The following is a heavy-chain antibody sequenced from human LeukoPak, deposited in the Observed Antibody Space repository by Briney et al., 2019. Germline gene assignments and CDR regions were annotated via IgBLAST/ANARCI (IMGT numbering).Heavy chain of an antibody. Sequence: GGSLRLSCAASGFTFSSYGMHWVRQAPGKGLEWVAVISYDGSNKYYADSMKGRFTISRDNSKNTLYLQMNSLRAEDTAVYYCAKTGSDDYGDYGLGYYYYYMDVWGKGTTVTVSS. J-gene: IGHJ6*03. D-gene: IGHD4-17*01. CDR3: AKTGSDDYGDYGLGYYYYYMDV. CDR1: GFTFSSYG. V-gene: IGHV3-30*18. CDR2: ISYDGSNK.